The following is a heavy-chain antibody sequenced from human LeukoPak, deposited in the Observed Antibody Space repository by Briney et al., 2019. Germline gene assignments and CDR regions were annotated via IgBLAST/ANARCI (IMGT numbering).Heavy chain of an antibody. D-gene: IGHD2-8*01. CDR3: AGLGYCTNGVCYFVVK. J-gene: IGHJ4*02. V-gene: IGHV4-39*01. CDR1: GGSISSSSYY. CDR2: IYYSGST. Sequence: SETLSLTCTVSGGSISSSSYYWGWIRQPPGKGLEWIGSIYYSGSTYYNPSLKSRVTISVDTSKNQFSLKLSSVTAADTAVYYCAGLGYCTNGVCYFVVKWGQGTLVTVSS.